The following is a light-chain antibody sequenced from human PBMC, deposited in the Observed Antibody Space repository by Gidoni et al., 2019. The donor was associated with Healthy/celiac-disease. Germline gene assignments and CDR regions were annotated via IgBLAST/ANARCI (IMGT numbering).Light chain of an antibody. CDR2: DAS. Sequence: FQIHQSPSTLSASVGDRVTITCPASQSISSWLALYQQQPGKAHTLLFYDASRLESGVSSRFGGSGAGTEFTLTSSILQPDYFATYYRQHNSSYWTFGQGTKVEIK. CDR1: QSISSW. V-gene: IGKV1-5*01. J-gene: IGKJ1*01. CDR3: QHNSSYWT.